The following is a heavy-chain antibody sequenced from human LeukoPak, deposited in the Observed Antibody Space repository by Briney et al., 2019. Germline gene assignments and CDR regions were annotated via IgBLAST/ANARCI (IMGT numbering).Heavy chain of an antibody. CDR3: AREPFPLDY. CDR2: IYINGRT. J-gene: IGHJ4*02. Sequence: SSETPSLTCTVSGDSISSGSYYWTWIRQPAGKGLEWIGYIYINGRTNYNPSLESRVTISVDTSKNQFSLKLSSVTAADTAVYYCAREPFPLDYWGQGTLVTVSS. CDR1: GDSISSGSYY. V-gene: IGHV4-61*09.